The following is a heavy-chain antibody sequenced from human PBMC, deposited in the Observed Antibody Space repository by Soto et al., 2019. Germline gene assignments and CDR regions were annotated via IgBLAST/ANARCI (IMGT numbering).Heavy chain of an antibody. CDR2: MNPNSGNT. V-gene: IGHV1-8*01. CDR3: VMYYYDSSGYEVCFDY. J-gene: IGHJ4*02. CDR1: GYTFTSYD. D-gene: IGHD3-22*01. Sequence: ASVKVSCKASGYTFTSYDINWVRQATGQGLERMGWMNPNSGNTGYAQKFQGRVTMTRNTSISTAYMELSSLRSEDTAVFYCVMYYYDSSGYEVCFDYWGQGTLVTVSS.